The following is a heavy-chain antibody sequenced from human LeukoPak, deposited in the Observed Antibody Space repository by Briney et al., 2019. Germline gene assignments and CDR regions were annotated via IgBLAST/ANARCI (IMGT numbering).Heavy chain of an antibody. CDR2: ISSSSSYI. V-gene: IGHV3-21*01. CDR1: GFTFSSYS. J-gene: IGHJ4*02. Sequence: GGSLRLSXAASGFTFSSYSMNWVRQAPGKGLEWVSSISSSSSYIYYADSVKGRFTISRDNAKNSLYLQMNSLRAEDTAVYYCARDPGYSYGYEGPYYFDYWGQGTLVTVSS. D-gene: IGHD5-18*01. CDR3: ARDPGYSYGYEGPYYFDY.